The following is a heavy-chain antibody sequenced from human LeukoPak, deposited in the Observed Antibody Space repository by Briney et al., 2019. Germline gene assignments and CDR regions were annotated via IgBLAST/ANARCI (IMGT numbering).Heavy chain of an antibody. V-gene: IGHV3-30-3*01. D-gene: IGHD6-6*01. Sequence: GRSLRLSCAASGFTFSSYAMHWVRQAPGKGLEWVAVISYDGSNKYYADSVKGRFTISRDNSKNTLYLQMNSLRAEDTAVYYCAGEDSSSSGYYYGMDVWGQGTTVTVSS. CDR1: GFTFSSYA. CDR2: ISYDGSNK. J-gene: IGHJ6*02. CDR3: AGEDSSSSGYYYGMDV.